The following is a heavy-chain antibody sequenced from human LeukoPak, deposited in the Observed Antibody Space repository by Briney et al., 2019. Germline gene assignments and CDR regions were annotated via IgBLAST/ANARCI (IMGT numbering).Heavy chain of an antibody. CDR2: IYYSGST. D-gene: IGHD6-13*01. J-gene: IGHJ4*02. CDR1: GDSISSYY. Sequence: PSETLSLTCTVSGDSISSYYWSWIRQPPGKGLEWIGYIYYSGSTKYNPSLNSRVTISVDTSKNQFSLKLSSVTAADTAVYYCAREEITAAGRSLDYWGQGTLVTVSS. CDR3: AREEITAAGRSLDY. V-gene: IGHV4-59*12.